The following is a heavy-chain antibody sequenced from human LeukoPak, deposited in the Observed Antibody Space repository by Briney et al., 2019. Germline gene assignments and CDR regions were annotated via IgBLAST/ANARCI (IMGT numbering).Heavy chain of an antibody. J-gene: IGHJ4*02. Sequence: PSETLSLTCTVSGGSISSSSYYWGWIRQPPGKGLEWIGSIYYSGSTYYNPSLKSRVTISVDTSKNQFSLKLSSVTAADTAVYYCARLGGLRPLGSGSYSDYWGQGTLVTVSS. CDR2: IYYSGST. D-gene: IGHD3-10*01. V-gene: IGHV4-39*01. CDR3: ARLGGLRPLGSGSYSDY. CDR1: GGSISSSSYY.